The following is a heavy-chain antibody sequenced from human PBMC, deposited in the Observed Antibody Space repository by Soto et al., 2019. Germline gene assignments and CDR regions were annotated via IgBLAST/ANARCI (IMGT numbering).Heavy chain of an antibody. CDR3: ERYVSNRNYEYWFDP. CDR2: ISAYNGNT. Sequence: ASVKVSCKGSGYTFPSYGISWVRQAPGQGLEWMGWISAYNGNTNYAQKLQGRVTMTTDTSTSTAYMELRSLRSDDTAVYYCERYVSNRNYEYWFDPWGQGTLVTVSS. J-gene: IGHJ5*02. V-gene: IGHV1-18*01. D-gene: IGHD1-7*01. CDR1: GYTFPSYG.